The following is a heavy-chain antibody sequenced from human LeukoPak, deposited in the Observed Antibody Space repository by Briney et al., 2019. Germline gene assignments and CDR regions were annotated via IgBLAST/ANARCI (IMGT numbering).Heavy chain of an antibody. D-gene: IGHD3-10*01. CDR1: GYTFTVYY. CDR3: AREDYYGSGSYLSADYYYYGMDV. CDR2: INPNSGGT. Sequence: ASVKVSCKASGYTFTVYYMHWVRQAPGQGLEWVGWINPNSGGTNYAQKFQGRVTMTRDTSISTAYIELSRLRSDDTAVYYCAREDYYGSGSYLSADYYYYGMDVWGQGTTVTVSS. J-gene: IGHJ6*02. V-gene: IGHV1-2*02.